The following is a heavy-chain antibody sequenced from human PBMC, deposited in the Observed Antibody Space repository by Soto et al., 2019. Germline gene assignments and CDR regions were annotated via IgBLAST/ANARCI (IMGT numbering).Heavy chain of an antibody. V-gene: IGHV4-30-4*01. CDR1: GGSISSGNYY. CDR2: ISYSGTT. Sequence: SETLSLTCTVSGGSISSGNYYLSWIRQPPGKGLEWIGFISYSGTTHYSASLRSRVSISVDTSKNQFSLDLSSVTAADTAVYYCATMGTPVTGLYYFDYWGQGTLVTVS. J-gene: IGHJ4*02. D-gene: IGHD4-17*01. CDR3: ATMGTPVTGLYYFDY.